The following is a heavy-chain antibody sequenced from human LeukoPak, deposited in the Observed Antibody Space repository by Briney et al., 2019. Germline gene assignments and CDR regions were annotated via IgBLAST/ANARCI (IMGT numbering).Heavy chain of an antibody. CDR2: INPNSGGT. CDR3: ARGSYRYGSGSYYNEGDPIDY. V-gene: IGHV1-2*02. Sequence: ASVKVSCKSSGYTFTGYYMHWVRQAHGEGLEWMGWINPNSGGTKYAQKFQGRVTMTRDTSINTAYMEVRRLTSDDTAVYYCARGSYRYGSGSYYNEGDPIDYWGQGTLVTASS. CDR1: GYTFTGYY. D-gene: IGHD3-10*01. J-gene: IGHJ4*02.